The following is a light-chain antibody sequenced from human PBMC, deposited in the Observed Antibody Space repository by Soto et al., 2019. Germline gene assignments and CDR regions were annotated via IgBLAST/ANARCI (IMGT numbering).Light chain of an antibody. CDR1: QIFSSTY. V-gene: IGKV3-20*01. CDR2: AAS. Sequence: EIVLTQSPGTLSLSPGERATLSYRASQIFSSTYLAWYQLKPGQAPRLLIYAASTRATGIPDRFSGSGSGTDFTLTISRLEPEDFAVYYCQQYDNSPITFGQGTRLEIK. CDR3: QQYDNSPIT. J-gene: IGKJ5*01.